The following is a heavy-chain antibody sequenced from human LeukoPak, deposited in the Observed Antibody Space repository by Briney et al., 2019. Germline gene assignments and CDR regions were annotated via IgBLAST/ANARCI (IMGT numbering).Heavy chain of an antibody. CDR1: GFRFSDFY. Sequence: ASVKVSCKASGFRFSDFYHHWVRQAPGQGLEWMGWINPDSGATNYTRRFQGRVTMTRDTSISTAYMELTRLRSDDTAVYYCARPRTSRDGSYYFDYWGQGTLVTVSS. V-gene: IGHV1-2*02. CDR2: INPDSGAT. J-gene: IGHJ4*02. CDR3: ARPRTSRDGSYYFDY. D-gene: IGHD5-24*01.